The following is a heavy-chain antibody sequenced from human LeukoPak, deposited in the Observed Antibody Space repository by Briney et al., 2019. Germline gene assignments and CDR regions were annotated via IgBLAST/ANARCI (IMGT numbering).Heavy chain of an antibody. D-gene: IGHD6-13*01. V-gene: IGHV1-46*01. J-gene: IGHJ4*02. CDR1: GYTFTSYY. Sequence: GASVKVSCKASGYTFTSYYMHWVRQATGQGLKWMGIINPSGGSTSYAKKFQGRVTMTRDMSTSTVYMELSSLRSEDTAVYYCAREAVDFGSSWPPYFDYWGQGTLVTVSS. CDR2: INPSGGST. CDR3: AREAVDFGSSWPPYFDY.